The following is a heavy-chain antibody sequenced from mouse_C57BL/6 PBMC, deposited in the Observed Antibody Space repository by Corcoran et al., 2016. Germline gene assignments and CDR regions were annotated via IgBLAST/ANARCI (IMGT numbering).Heavy chain of an antibody. Sequence: QVQLQQSGPELVKPGASVKISCKASGYSFTSYYIHWVKQRPGQGLEWIGWIYPGSGNTKYNEKFKGKATLTADTSSSTAYMQLSSLTSEDSAVYYCARRAYYSNYGFAYWGQGTLVTVSA. J-gene: IGHJ3*01. CDR1: GYSFTSYY. CDR2: IYPGSGNT. CDR3: ARRAYYSNYGFAY. D-gene: IGHD2-5*01. V-gene: IGHV1-66*01.